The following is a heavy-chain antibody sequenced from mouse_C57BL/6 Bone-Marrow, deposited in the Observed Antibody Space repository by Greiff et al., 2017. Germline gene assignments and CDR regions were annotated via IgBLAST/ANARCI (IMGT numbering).Heavy chain of an antibody. CDR2: IYPGSGST. D-gene: IGHD1-1*01. CDR1: GYTFTSYW. CDR3: ARKRGPTVVATNAMDY. V-gene: IGHV1-55*01. J-gene: IGHJ4*01. Sequence: QVQLQQPGAELVKPGASVKMSCKASGYTFTSYWITWVKQRPGQGLEWIGDIYPGSGSTNYNEKFKSKATLTVDTSSSTAYMQLSSLTSEDSAVXYCARKRGPTVVATNAMDYWGQGTSVTVSS.